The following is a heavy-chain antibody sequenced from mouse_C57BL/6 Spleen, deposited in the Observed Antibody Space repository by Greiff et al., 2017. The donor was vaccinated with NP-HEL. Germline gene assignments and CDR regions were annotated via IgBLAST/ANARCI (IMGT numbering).Heavy chain of an antibody. V-gene: IGHV1-15*01. J-gene: IGHJ1*03. D-gene: IGHD2-5*01. CDR1: GYTFTDYE. CDR2: IDPETGGT. Sequence: VQLHQSGAELVRPGASVTLSCKASGYTFTDYEMHWVKQTPVHGLEWIGAIDPETGGTAYNQKFKGKAILTADKSTSTAYMELRSLTSEDSAVYYCTRIYSNYVWYFDVWGTGTTVTVSS. CDR3: TRIYSNYVWYFDV.